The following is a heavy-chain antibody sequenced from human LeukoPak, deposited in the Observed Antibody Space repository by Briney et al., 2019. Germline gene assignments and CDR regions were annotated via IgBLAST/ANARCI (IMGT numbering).Heavy chain of an antibody. CDR3: ARAAMVRGVKGTWYYYGMDV. D-gene: IGHD3-10*01. Sequence: SETLSLTCTVSGGSISSYYWSWIRQPPGKGLEWIGYIYYSGSTNYNPSLKSRVTISVDTSKNQFTLKLSSVTAADTAVYYCARAAMVRGVKGTWYYYGMDVWGQGTTVTASS. CDR2: IYYSGST. CDR1: GGSISSYY. V-gene: IGHV4-59*01. J-gene: IGHJ6*02.